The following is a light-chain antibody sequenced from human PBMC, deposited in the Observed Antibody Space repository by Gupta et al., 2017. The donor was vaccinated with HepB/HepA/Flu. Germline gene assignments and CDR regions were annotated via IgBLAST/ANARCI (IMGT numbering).Light chain of an antibody. CDR3: QAWDGSTAV. J-gene: IGLJ1*01. CDR1: QLEDKY. Sequence: SYDLSQPPSVSVSPAQPVSISCSGDQLEDKYVSWYQQRSGQSPVLVIFTDIKRPSEIPERFSGSNSGNTATLTISGAQALDEAAYFCQAWDGSTAVFAAGTKVPVL. CDR2: TDI. V-gene: IGLV3-1*01.